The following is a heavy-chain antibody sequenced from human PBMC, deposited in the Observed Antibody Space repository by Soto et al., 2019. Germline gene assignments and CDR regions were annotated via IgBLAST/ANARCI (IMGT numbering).Heavy chain of an antibody. Sequence: SETLSLTCTVSGGSISSGDYYWSWIRQPPGKGLEWIGYIYYSGSTYYNPSLKSRVTISVDTSKNQFSLKLSSVTAADTAVYYCARVRYYYGSGSPNWFDPWGQGTLVTVSS. CDR2: IYYSGST. J-gene: IGHJ5*02. V-gene: IGHV4-30-4*01. CDR3: ARVRYYYGSGSPNWFDP. D-gene: IGHD3-10*01. CDR1: GGSISSGDYY.